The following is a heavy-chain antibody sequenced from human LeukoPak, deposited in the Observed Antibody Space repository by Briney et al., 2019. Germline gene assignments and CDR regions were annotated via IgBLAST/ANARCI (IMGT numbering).Heavy chain of an antibody. CDR2: IYSCGST. J-gene: IGHJ4*02. Sequence: GGSLRLSCAASGFTVSSNYMSWVRQAPGKGLEWVSVIYSCGSTYYADSVKGRFTISRDNSKNTLYLQMNSLRAEDTAVYYCARARRMDNFDSWGQGTLVTVSS. V-gene: IGHV3-53*05. CDR3: ARARRMDNFDS. D-gene: IGHD3/OR15-3a*01. CDR1: GFTVSSNY.